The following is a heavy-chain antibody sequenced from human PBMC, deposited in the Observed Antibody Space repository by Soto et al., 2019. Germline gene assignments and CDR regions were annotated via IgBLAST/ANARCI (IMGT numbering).Heavy chain of an antibody. CDR2: IYYRGNT. CDR1: GGSISSGSSY. J-gene: IGHJ4*02. V-gene: IGHV4-39*01. D-gene: IGHD4-17*01. CDR3: AAQDYGAKGYYFET. Sequence: QLQLQESGPGLEKPSETLSLTCTVSGGSISSGSSYWGWIRQPPGKGLEWIGNIYYRGNTYYNPSLKSRVTISIDSSKTQFSLKLNSVTTADTAVYYCAAQDYGAKGYYFETWGQGTLVSVSS.